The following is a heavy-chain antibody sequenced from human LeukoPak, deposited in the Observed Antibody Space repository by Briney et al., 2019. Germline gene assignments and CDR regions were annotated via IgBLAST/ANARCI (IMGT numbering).Heavy chain of an antibody. D-gene: IGHD2-2*01. CDR1: GGSISSGDYY. Sequence: SQTLTLTCTVSGGSISSGDYYWSWIRQPPGKGLEWIGYIYYSGSTYYNPSLKSRVTISVDTSKNQFSLKLSSVTAADTAVYYCARTRSCSSTSCYPFDPWGQGTLVTVSS. CDR2: IYYSGST. J-gene: IGHJ5*02. V-gene: IGHV4-30-4*01. CDR3: ARTRSCSSTSCYPFDP.